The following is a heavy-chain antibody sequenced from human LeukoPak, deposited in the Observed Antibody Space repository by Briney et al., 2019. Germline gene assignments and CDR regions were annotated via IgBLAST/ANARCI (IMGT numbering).Heavy chain of an antibody. CDR2: LFSGGSA. CDR3: ARCHRGWYFDC. V-gene: IGHV3-53*01. J-gene: IGHJ4*02. CDR1: GFTVSSNS. D-gene: IGHD2-15*01. Sequence: GGSLRLSCVASGFTVSSNSMNWVRQAPGKGLEWVSILFSGGSALYADSVKRRFTISRDNSKNTLYLQMNSRRAEDMAVYYCARCHRGWYFDCWGEGTLVTVSS.